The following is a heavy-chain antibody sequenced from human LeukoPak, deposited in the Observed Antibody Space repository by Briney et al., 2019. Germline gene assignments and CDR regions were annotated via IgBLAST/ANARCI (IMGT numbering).Heavy chain of an antibody. CDR1: GVSISSGDYY. CDR2: ISYSGST. Sequence: PSETLSLTCAVSGVSISSGDYYWTWLRQPPGKGLEWVGYISYSGSTYYNPSLKSGITISLDTSKNQFSLKVTSVTAADTAVYYCARDENSYYMDVWGTGTTVTVSS. V-gene: IGHV4-30-4*08. J-gene: IGHJ6*03. CDR3: ARDENSYYMDV.